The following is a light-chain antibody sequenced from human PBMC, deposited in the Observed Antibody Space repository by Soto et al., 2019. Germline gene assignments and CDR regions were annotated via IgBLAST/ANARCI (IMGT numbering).Light chain of an antibody. Sequence: QSALTQPASVSGSPGQSITISCTGTSSGIRDYNYVSWYQQLPGNAPKLIMYEVSNRPSGISNRFSGSKSGNTASLTISGLQAEDEADYYCSAKSPDFFGTGTKLNVL. CDR3: SAKSPDF. V-gene: IGLV2-14*01. J-gene: IGLJ1*01. CDR2: EVS. CDR1: SSGIRDYNY.